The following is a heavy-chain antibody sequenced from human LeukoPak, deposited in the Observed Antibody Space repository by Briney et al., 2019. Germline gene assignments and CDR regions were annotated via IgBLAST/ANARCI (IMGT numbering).Heavy chain of an antibody. D-gene: IGHD3-22*01. CDR2: FDPEDGET. V-gene: IGHV1-24*01. Sequence: ASVKVSCKVSGYTLTELSMHWVRQAPGKGLEWMGGFDPEDGETIYAQKFQGRVTMTEDTSTDTAYMELSSLRSEDTAVYYCATDPTHYYDSSGDQGFDIWGQGTMVAVSS. J-gene: IGHJ3*02. CDR3: ATDPTHYYDSSGDQGFDI. CDR1: GYTLTELS.